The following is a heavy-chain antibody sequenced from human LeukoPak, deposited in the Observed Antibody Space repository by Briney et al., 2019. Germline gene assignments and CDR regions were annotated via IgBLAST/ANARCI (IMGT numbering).Heavy chain of an antibody. CDR3: ARLYYYDSGIFACDV. D-gene: IGHD3-10*01. CDR2: IYPGDSET. V-gene: IGHV5-51*01. J-gene: IGHJ3*01. CDR1: GYNLGTYW. Sequence: GESLKISCKGSGYNLGTYWIGWVRQMPGEGLEWMGIIYPGDSETRYNASFQGQVTLSADRSISTAYLKWSSLKASDSAMYYCARLYYYDSGIFACDVWGQGTMVTVSS.